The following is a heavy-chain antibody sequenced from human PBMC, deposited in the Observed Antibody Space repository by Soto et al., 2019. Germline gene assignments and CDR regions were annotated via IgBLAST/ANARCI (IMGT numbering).Heavy chain of an antibody. CDR3: ARLGGYYQAFDQ. J-gene: IGHJ4*02. CDR1: GGSINSSSYF. Sequence: SDTLCLTSTGTGGSINSSSYFCSRLRQPPGKGLEWIGSIYYSGSTYYNPSLKSRVTISVDTSKNQFSLNLTSVTAADTAVYYCARLGGYYQAFDQWGQGSLVTVS. D-gene: IGHD3-22*01. V-gene: IGHV4-39*01. CDR2: IYYSGST.